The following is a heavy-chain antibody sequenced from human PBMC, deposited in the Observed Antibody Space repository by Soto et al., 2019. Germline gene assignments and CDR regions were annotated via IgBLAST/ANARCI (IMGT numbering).Heavy chain of an antibody. CDR1: GGSISSSSYY. CDR3: AREGIVVVVAATKSTGFDY. J-gene: IGHJ4*02. D-gene: IGHD2-15*01. V-gene: IGHV4-39*02. Sequence: SSETLSLTCTVSGGSISSSSYYWGWIRQPPGKGLEWIGSIYYSGSTYYNPSLKSRVTISVDTSKNQFSLKLSSVTAADTAVYYCAREGIVVVVAATKSTGFDYWGQGTLVTVSS. CDR2: IYYSGST.